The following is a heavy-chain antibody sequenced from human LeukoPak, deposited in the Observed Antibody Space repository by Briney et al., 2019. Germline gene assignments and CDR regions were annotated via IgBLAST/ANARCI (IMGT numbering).Heavy chain of an antibody. CDR2: IRYDGSNK. J-gene: IGHJ4*02. D-gene: IGHD5-12*01. Sequence: HPGGSLRPSCIGSTFTFSDYGMHWVRQAPGKGLEWVAFIRYDGSNKYYADSVKGRFTISRDNSKNTLYLQMNSLRAEDTAVYYCARAPRGRGYSGYDPSDFDYWGQGTLVTVSS. CDR1: TFTFSDYG. V-gene: IGHV3-30*02. CDR3: ARAPRGRGYSGYDPSDFDY.